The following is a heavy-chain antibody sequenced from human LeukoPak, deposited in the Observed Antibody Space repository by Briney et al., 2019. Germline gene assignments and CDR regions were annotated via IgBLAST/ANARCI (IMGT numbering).Heavy chain of an antibody. V-gene: IGHV3-7*03. Sequence: GGSLRLSCAASGFTFSTYWMSWVRQAPGKGLEWVANIKQDGSEKYYVDSVKGRFTISRDNSKNTLYLQMNSLRAEDTAVYYCAKSSGFDPWGQGTLVTVSS. J-gene: IGHJ5*02. CDR1: GFTFSTYW. CDR2: IKQDGSEK. CDR3: AKSSGFDP.